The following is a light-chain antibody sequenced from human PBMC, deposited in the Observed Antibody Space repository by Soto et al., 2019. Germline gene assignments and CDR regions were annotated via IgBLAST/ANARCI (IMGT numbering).Light chain of an antibody. CDR1: QSLATN. CDR3: QQYLDWPLT. V-gene: IGKV3-15*01. J-gene: IGKJ4*01. Sequence: EIVMTQSPVTLTVSPGERVTLSCRASQSLATNLAWYQQKPGQTPRLVIYDISARASGIPGRFSGSGFGTDFTLTSSSLQPEYSAVYYCQQYLDWPLTFGGGTKVEI. CDR2: DIS.